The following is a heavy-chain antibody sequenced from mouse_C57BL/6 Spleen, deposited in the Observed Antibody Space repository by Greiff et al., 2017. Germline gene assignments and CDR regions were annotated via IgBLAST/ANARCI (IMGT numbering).Heavy chain of an antibody. CDR1: GYTFTDYE. CDR2: IDPATGGT. V-gene: IGHV1-15*01. CDR3: TDYYGSSNWYFDG. Sequence: QVQLQQSGAELVRPGASVTLSCKASGYTFTDYEMHWVKQTPVHGLEWIGAIDPATGGTAYNQKFKGKAILTADKSSSTAYMELRSLTSEDSAVYYCTDYYGSSNWYFDGWGTGTTVTVSS. J-gene: IGHJ1*03. D-gene: IGHD1-1*01.